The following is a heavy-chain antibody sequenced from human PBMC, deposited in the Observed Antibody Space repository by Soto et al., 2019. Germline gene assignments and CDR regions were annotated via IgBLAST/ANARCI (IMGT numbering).Heavy chain of an antibody. CDR3: PTDPHYDIWTMDY. CDR2: IKSKSDGGTT. CDR1: GFTFSNAW. J-gene: IGHJ4*02. V-gene: IGHV3-15*01. Sequence: GGSLRLSWAAAGFTFSNAWMSWVRQAPGRGLEWVGRIKSKSDGGTTDYAAPVKGRFTISRDDSKNTLYLQMNSLKTEDTAVYYCPTDPHYDIWTMDYWGQGTLVTVSS. D-gene: IGHD3-9*01.